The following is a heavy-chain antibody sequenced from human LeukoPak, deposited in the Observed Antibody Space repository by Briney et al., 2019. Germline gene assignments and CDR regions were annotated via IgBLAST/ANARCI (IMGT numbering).Heavy chain of an antibody. CDR2: LSYDGSNT. J-gene: IGHJ6*02. CDR3: ARVPGIAATAYYYYAMDV. D-gene: IGHD6-13*01. V-gene: IGHV3-30-3*01. CDR1: GFTFSSYA. Sequence: GGSLRLSCAASGFTFSSYAMHWGRQAPGKGLEWVAVLSYDGSNTYHADSVKGRFTISRDNSKNTLYLQMNSLRPEDTAVYYCARVPGIAATAYYYYAMDVWGQGTTVTVSS.